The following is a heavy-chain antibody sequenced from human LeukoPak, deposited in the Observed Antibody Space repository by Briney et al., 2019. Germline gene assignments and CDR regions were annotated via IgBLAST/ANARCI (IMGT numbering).Heavy chain of an antibody. V-gene: IGHV7-4-1*02. D-gene: IGHD6-13*01. CDR2: INTNSEDP. CDR1: GCGFTNYG. CDR3: ARDQERRYSSSSGYY. Sequence: ASVKVSCKASGCGFTNYGMNWLRQAPGQGLEWMGRINTNSEDPTYAQGFTGRFVFSLDSSVSTAYLQISSLKAEDTAVYYCARDQERRYSSSSGYYWGQGTLVTVSS. J-gene: IGHJ4*01.